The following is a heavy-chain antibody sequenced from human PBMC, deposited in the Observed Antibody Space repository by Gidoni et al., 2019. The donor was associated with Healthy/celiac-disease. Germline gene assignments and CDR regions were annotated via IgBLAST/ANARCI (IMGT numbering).Heavy chain of an antibody. D-gene: IGHD6-19*01. CDR1: GFTFSSYS. Sequence: EVQLVESGGGLVKPGGSLRLSCAASGFTFSSYSMNWVRQAPGKGLEWVSSISSSSSYIYYADSVKGRFTISRDNAKNSLYLQMNSLRAEDTAVYYCARDGIAVAGLFDYWGQGTLVTVSS. CDR3: ARDGIAVAGLFDY. V-gene: IGHV3-21*01. CDR2: ISSSSSYI. J-gene: IGHJ4*02.